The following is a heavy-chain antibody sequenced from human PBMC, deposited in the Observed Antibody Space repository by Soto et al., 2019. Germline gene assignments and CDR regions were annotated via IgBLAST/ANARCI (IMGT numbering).Heavy chain of an antibody. Sequence: SVKVSCKASGGTFSSYAISWVRQAPGQGLEWMGGIIPIFGTANYAQKFQGRVTITADESTSTAYMELSSLRSEDTAVYYCARRGDSGYDDYYYYGMDVWGQGXTVTVYS. CDR1: GGTFSSYA. J-gene: IGHJ6*02. D-gene: IGHD5-12*01. CDR2: IIPIFGTA. CDR3: ARRGDSGYDDYYYYGMDV. V-gene: IGHV1-69*13.